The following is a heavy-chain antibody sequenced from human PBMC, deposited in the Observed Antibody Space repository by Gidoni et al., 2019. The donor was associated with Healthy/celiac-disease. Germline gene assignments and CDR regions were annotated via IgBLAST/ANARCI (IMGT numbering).Heavy chain of an antibody. CDR2: IWYDGSNK. V-gene: IGHV3-33*01. D-gene: IGHD6-6*01. Sequence: QVQLVESGGGVVQPGRSLRLSCAASGFTFSSSGMHWGRQAPGKGLEWVAVIWYDGSNKYYADSVKGRFTISRDNSKNTLYLQMNSLRAEDTAVYYCARGAARRGFELDYWGQGTLVTVSS. J-gene: IGHJ4*02. CDR3: ARGAARRGFELDY. CDR1: GFTFSSSG.